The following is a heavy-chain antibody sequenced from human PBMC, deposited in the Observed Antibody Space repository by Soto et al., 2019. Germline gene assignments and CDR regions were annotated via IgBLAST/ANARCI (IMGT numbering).Heavy chain of an antibody. CDR1: GDYIHVGGYY. V-gene: IGHV4-30-4*01. CDR2: IYYTGKT. D-gene: IGHD2-2*01. J-gene: IGHJ5*02. CDR3: GRDLTSNANCIDP. Sequence: SQTLSLTCSVSGDYIHVGGYYWTWIRQRPGKGLEWMGYIYYTGKTYYNPSLESRLTMSVDRSKNQFSLRLTSVTAADTAVYFCGRDLTSNANCIDPWGQGTLVTVSS.